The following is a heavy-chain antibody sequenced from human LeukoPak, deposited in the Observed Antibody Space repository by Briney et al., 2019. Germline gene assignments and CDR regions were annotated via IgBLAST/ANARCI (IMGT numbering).Heavy chain of an antibody. J-gene: IGHJ5*02. D-gene: IGHD6-13*01. CDR3: ARVKQLVHWFDP. CDR1: GFSFSDYY. Sequence: PGGSLRLSCAASGFSFSDYYMTWIRQAPGKGLEWISYMSTSGSTIYYADSVKGRFTISRDNAQNSLYLQMNSLRAEDTAVYYCARVKQLVHWFDPWGQGTLVTVSS. CDR2: MSTSGSTI. V-gene: IGHV3-11*01.